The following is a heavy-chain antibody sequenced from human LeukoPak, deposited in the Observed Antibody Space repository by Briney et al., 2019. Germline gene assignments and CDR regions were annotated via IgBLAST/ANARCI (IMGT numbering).Heavy chain of an antibody. CDR3: ARDRLGGYSYVY. Sequence: SETLSLTCTVSGGSVSSGSYFWTWIRQSPGKRLEYVGYIYDSGRTNYNPSLKSRVTISKDTSKNQFSLKLSSVTAADAAVYYCARDRLGGYSYVYWGQGSLVTVSS. CDR2: IYDSGRT. CDR1: GGSVSSGSYF. D-gene: IGHD5-12*01. V-gene: IGHV4-61*01. J-gene: IGHJ4*02.